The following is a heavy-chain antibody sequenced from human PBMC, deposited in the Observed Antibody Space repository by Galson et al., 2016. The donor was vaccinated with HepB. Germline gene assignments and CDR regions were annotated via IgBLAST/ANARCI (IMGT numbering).Heavy chain of an antibody. CDR3: ARQVYGLGTYSPAPLDY. V-gene: IGHV3-30-3*01. CDR2: IAYDGSTE. CDR1: GLSFSANA. Sequence: SLRLSCAASGLSFSANAMHWVRQAPGKGLEWVAVIAYDGSTEYYGDFAKGRFTISRDNSKNTLYLQMNNLRTEDTGIYRCARQVYGLGTYSPAPLDYWGQGTLVTVSS. J-gene: IGHJ4*02. D-gene: IGHD3-10*01.